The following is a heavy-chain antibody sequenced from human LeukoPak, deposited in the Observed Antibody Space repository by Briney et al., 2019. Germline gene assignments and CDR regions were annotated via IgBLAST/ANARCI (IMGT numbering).Heavy chain of an antibody. V-gene: IGHV1-46*01. D-gene: IGHD3-3*01. CDR2: INPSAGST. J-gene: IGHJ6*03. CDR1: GHTFTSYY. CDR3: ARGPFITIFGVVSNYYYYYMDV. Sequence: ASVKVSCKASGHTFTSYYMHWVRRAPGQGLEWMGIINPSAGSTSYAQKFQGRVTMTRDMSTSTVYMELSSLRSEDTAVYYCARGPFITIFGVVSNYYYYYMDVWGKGTTVTVSS.